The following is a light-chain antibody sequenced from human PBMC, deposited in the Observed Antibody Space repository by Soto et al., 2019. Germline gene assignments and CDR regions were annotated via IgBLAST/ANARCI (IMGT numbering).Light chain of an antibody. CDR2: GAS. J-gene: IGKJ5*01. CDR3: QQYGSSPIT. CDR1: QSVSSY. Sequence: IVLTHSPATLSLSHGEKATLSCRASQSVSSYLAWYQQKPGQAPRLLIYGASRRATGIPDRFSGSGSGTDFTLTISRLEPEDFAVYYCQQYGSSPITSAQRARLEIK. V-gene: IGKV3-20*01.